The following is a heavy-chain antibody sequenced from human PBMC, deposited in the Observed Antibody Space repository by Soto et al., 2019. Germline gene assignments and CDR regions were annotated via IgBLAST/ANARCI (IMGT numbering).Heavy chain of an antibody. D-gene: IGHD2-2*01. CDR2: ISGSGGST. CDR1: GFTFSSYA. CDR3: AKDNIVVVPAAMDGVDY. J-gene: IGHJ4*02. Sequence: EVQLLESGGGLVQPGGSLRLSCAASGFTFSSYAMSWVRQAPGKGLEWVSAISGSGGSTYYADSVKGRFTISRDNSKNTLYLQMNSLSAEDTAVYYCAKDNIVVVPAAMDGVDYWGQGTLVTVSS. V-gene: IGHV3-23*01.